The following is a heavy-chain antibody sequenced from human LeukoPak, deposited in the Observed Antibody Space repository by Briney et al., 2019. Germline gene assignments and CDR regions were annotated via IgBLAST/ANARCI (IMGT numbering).Heavy chain of an antibody. CDR3: ATMRAYSSSPGKGRNAWYFDY. CDR2: IYYSGST. D-gene: IGHD6-13*01. J-gene: IGHJ4*02. Sequence: PSETLSLTCTVSSGSISSTSYYWGWIRQPPGKGLEWIGYIYYSGSTNYNPSLKSRVTISVDTSKNQFSLKLSSVTAADTAVYYCATMRAYSSSPGKGRNAWYFDYWGQGTLVTVSS. CDR1: SGSISSTSYY. V-gene: IGHV4-61*05.